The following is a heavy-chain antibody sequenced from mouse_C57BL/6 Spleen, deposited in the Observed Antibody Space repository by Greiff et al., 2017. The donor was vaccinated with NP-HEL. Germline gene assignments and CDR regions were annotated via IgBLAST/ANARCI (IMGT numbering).Heavy chain of an antibody. Sequence: QVQLQQSGAELVKPGASVKISCKASGYAFSSYWMNWVKQRPGKGLEWIGQIYPGDGDTNYNGKFKGKATLTADKSSSTAYMQLSSLTSEDSAVYFCARRSTLYYFDYWGQGTTITVSS. CDR2: IYPGDGDT. D-gene: IGHD2-1*01. J-gene: IGHJ2*01. CDR3: ARRSTLYYFDY. CDR1: GYAFSSYW. V-gene: IGHV1-80*01.